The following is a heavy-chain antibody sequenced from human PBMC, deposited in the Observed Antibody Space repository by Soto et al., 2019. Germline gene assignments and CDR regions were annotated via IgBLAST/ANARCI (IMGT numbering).Heavy chain of an antibody. D-gene: IGHD1-26*01. CDR3: ARGGLVGAGLLGDYYYGMDV. V-gene: IGHV3-53*01. Sequence: PGGSLRLSCAASGFTVSSNYMSWVRQAPGKGLEWVSVIYSGGSTYYADSVKGRFTISRDNSKNTLYLQMNSLRAEDTAVYYCARGGLVGAGLLGDYYYGMDVWGQGTTVTVSS. CDR2: IYSGGST. CDR1: GFTVSSNY. J-gene: IGHJ6*02.